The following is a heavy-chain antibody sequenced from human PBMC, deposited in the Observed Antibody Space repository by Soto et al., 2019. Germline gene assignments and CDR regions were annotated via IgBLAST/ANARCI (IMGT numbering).Heavy chain of an antibody. CDR3: ARGNHRWLQWWYFDL. Sequence: QVQLVQSGAEVKKPGSSVTVSCKASGGTFSSYTISWVRQAPGQGLEWMGGIIPIFGTANYAQKFQGRVTITAGESTSTAYMELSSLRSEDTAVYYCARGNHRWLQWWYFDLWGRGTLVTVSS. J-gene: IGHJ2*01. D-gene: IGHD5-12*01. CDR2: IIPIFGTA. CDR1: GGTFSSYT. V-gene: IGHV1-69*12.